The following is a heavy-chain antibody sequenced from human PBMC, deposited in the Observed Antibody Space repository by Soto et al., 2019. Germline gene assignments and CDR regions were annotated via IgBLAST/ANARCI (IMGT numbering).Heavy chain of an antibody. CDR2: IIPIFGTA. V-gene: IGHV1-69*01. CDR1: GGTFSSYA. J-gene: IGHJ6*02. Sequence: QVQLVQSGAEVKKPGSSVKVSCKASGGTFSSYAISWVRQAPGQGLEWMGGIIPIFGTANYAQKFQGRVTITADESTSTAYMELSSLRSEDTAVYYCARDYDFWSGYYSSYYYYGMDVWGQGTTVTVSS. D-gene: IGHD3-3*01. CDR3: ARDYDFWSGYYSSYYYYGMDV.